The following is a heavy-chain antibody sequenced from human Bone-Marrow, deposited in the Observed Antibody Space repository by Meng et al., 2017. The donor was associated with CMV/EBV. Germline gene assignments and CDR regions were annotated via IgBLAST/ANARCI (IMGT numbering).Heavy chain of an antibody. CDR2: INSDGSST. V-gene: IGHV3-74*01. CDR1: GFTFSSYW. CDR3: ARGGGGYNPFDY. Sequence: SCAASGFTFSSYWMHWVRQAPGKGLVWVSRINSDGSSTSYADSVKGRFTISRDNAKNTLYLQMNSLRAEDTAVYYCARGGGGYNPFDYWGQGTLVTVSS. J-gene: IGHJ4*02. D-gene: IGHD5-24*01.